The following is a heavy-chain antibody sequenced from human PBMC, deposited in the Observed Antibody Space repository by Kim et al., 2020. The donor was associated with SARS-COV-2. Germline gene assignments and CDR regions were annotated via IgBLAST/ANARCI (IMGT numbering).Heavy chain of an antibody. CDR3: AKGLMNYDFWSGYPPYYYYYGMDV. V-gene: IGHV3-30*18. J-gene: IGHJ6*02. CDR1: GFTFSSYG. Sequence: GGSLRLSCAASGFTFSSYGMHWVRQAPGKGLEWVAVISYDGSNKYYADSVKGRFTISRDNSKNTLYLQMNSLRAEDTAVYYCAKGLMNYDFWSGYPPYYYYYGMDVWGQGTTVTVSS. CDR2: ISYDGSNK. D-gene: IGHD3-3*01.